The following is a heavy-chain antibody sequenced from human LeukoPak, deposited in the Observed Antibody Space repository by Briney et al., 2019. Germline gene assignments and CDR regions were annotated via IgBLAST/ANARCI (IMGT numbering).Heavy chain of an antibody. Sequence: SVKVSCKASGDTFSSYAISWVRQAPGQGLEWMGGIIPIFGTANYAQKFQGRVTITADESTSTAYMELSSLRSEDTAVYYCATEYYYDSSGYAGAFDIWGQGTMVTVSS. CDR2: IIPIFGTA. CDR3: ATEYYYDSSGYAGAFDI. D-gene: IGHD3-22*01. J-gene: IGHJ3*02. V-gene: IGHV1-69*13. CDR1: GDTFSSYA.